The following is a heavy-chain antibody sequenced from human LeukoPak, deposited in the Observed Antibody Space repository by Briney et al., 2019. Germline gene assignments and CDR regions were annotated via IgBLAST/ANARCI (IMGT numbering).Heavy chain of an antibody. J-gene: IGHJ5*02. D-gene: IGHD2-15*01. Sequence: SETLSLTCTVSGGSISSSSYYCGWIRQPPGKGLEWIGSIYYSGSTYYNPSLKSRVTISVDTSKNQFSLKLSSVTAADTAVYYCARQEGEDIVVVVAAGNWFDPWGQGTLVTVSS. V-gene: IGHV4-39*01. CDR3: ARQEGEDIVVVVAAGNWFDP. CDR2: IYYSGST. CDR1: GGSISSSSYY.